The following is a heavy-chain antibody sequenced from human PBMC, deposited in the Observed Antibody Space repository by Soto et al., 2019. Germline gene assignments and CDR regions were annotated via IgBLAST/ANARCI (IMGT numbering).Heavy chain of an antibody. CDR3: AKDIAVAGTVPPKSYYYYGMDV. Sequence: GGSLRLSCAASGFTFSSYGMHWVRQATGKGLEWVAVISYDGSNKYYADSVKGRFTISRDNSKNTLYLQMNSLRAEDTAVYYCAKDIAVAGTVPPKSYYYYGMDVCGQGTTVTVSS. CDR1: GFTFSSYG. V-gene: IGHV3-30*18. J-gene: IGHJ6*02. CDR2: ISYDGSNK. D-gene: IGHD6-19*01.